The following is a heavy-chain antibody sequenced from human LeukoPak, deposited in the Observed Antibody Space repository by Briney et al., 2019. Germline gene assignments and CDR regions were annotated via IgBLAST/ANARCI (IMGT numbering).Heavy chain of an antibody. J-gene: IGHJ4*02. Sequence: GGSLRLSCAASGFTFSSYAMSWVRQAPGKGLEWVSAISGSGGSTYYADSVKGRFTISRDNSKNTLYLQMNSLRAEDTAVYYRAKDLSRHTAAGSPFDYWGQGTLVTVSS. D-gene: IGHD6-13*01. CDR2: ISGSGGST. CDR1: GFTFSSYA. CDR3: AKDLSRHTAAGSPFDY. V-gene: IGHV3-23*01.